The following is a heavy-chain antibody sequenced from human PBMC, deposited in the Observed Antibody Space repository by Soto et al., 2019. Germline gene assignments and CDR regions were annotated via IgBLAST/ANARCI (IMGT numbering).Heavy chain of an antibody. CDR2: INPSGGST. V-gene: IGHV1-46*01. J-gene: IGHJ4*02. CDR3: AGEAVAGSVHPPFEY. CDR1: GSTFTSYY. D-gene: IGHD6-19*01. Sequence: GASVKVSCKASGSTFTSYYMHWVRQAPGQGLEWMGIINPSGGSTSDAQKFQGRVTMTRDTSTSTVYMELSSLRSEAPAVYYCAGEAVAGSVHPPFEYWGQGTLVTVCS.